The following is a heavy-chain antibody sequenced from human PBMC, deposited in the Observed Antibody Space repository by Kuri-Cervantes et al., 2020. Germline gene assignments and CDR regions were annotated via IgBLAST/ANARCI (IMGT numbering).Heavy chain of an antibody. CDR1: GGTFSSYA. CDR3: SRVYGDYELGI. CDR2: IIPIFGTA. J-gene: IGHJ3*02. V-gene: IGHV1-69*05. D-gene: IGHD4-17*01. Sequence: SVKVSCKASGGTFSSYAISWVRQAPGQGLEWMGGIIPIFGTANYAQKFQGRVTMTTDTSTSTAYMELRSLRSDDTAVYYCSRVYGDYELGIWGQGTMVTVSS.